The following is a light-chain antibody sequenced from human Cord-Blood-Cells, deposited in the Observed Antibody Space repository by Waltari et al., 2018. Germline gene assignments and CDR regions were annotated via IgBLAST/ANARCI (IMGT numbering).Light chain of an antibody. CDR2: EAN. V-gene: IGLV6-57*03. CDR1: SGSIASNY. J-gene: IGLJ3*02. Sequence: NFMLTQPHSVSESPGKTVTISCTRSSGSIASNYVQWYQQRPGSAPTTVIYEANQRPSGVPDRFSGSIDSSSNSASLTISGLKTEDEADYYCQSYDSSREVFGGGTKLTVL. CDR3: QSYDSSREV.